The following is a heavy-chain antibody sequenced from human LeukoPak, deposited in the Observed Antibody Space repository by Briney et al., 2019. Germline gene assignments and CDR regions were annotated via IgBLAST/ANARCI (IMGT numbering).Heavy chain of an antibody. CDR1: GFTFNTYW. Sequence: GGSLRLSCAASGFTFNTYWMHWVRQAPGKGLVWVSHINPDGSQTNYADSVTGRFTISRDNAKNTLYLQMNSLRDEDTAVYYCARVSVGDYEGDYWGQGTLVTVSS. CDR3: ARVSVGDYEGDY. D-gene: IGHD4-17*01. CDR2: INPDGSQT. J-gene: IGHJ4*02. V-gene: IGHV3-74*01.